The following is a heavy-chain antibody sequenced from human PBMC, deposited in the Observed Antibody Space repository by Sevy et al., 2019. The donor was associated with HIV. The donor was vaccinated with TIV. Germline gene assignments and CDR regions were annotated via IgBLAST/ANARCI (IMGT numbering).Heavy chain of an antibody. CDR3: ATDLFYYDILTGERDRDY. J-gene: IGHJ4*02. Sequence: VKVSCKVSGYTLTELSMHWVRQAPGKGLEWLGGFDPEDGETIYAEKFQGRVTMTEDTSTDTAYMELSSLRSEETAVHYCATDLFYYDILTGERDRDYWGQGTSVTVSS. D-gene: IGHD3-9*01. CDR2: FDPEDGET. CDR1: GYTLTELS. V-gene: IGHV1-24*01.